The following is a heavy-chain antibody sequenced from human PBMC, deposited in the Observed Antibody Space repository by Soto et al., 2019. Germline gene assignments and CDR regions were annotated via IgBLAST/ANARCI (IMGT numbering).Heavy chain of an antibody. J-gene: IGHJ3*02. CDR1: GGSSGDLW. D-gene: IGHD3-10*01. Sequence: VVGGSSGDLWCRWISQPPEKVLEWIGEISHSGSTSYNPSLSSRVTISVDTTKNQRSLNLTSVTAADTVLYSCARAYMGSGSPFGIRGQRIMVTVSS. CDR3: ARAYMGSGSPFGI. V-gene: IGHV4-34*01. CDR2: ISHSGST.